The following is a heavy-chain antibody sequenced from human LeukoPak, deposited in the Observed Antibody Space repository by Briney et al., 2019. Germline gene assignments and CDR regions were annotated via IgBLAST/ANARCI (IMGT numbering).Heavy chain of an antibody. V-gene: IGHV1-2*02. CDR1: GYTFTNYG. CDR3: ARVVSSSAD. Sequence: GASVTVSCKASGYTFTNYGISWVRQAPGQGLEWMGWINPNSGGTNYAQKFQGRVTMTRDTSISTAYMELSRLRSDDTAVYYCARVVSSSADWGQGTLVTVSS. CDR2: INPNSGGT. J-gene: IGHJ4*02. D-gene: IGHD6-25*01.